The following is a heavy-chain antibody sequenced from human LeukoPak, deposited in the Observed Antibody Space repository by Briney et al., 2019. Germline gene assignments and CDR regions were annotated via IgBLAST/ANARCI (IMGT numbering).Heavy chain of an antibody. V-gene: IGHV4-4*02. Sequence: PSETMSLTCAVSGDSIGSTNWWYWVRQPPGKGLEWIGEIDHRGNTNYNPSLKSRVTISVDRSKNQFSLKLTSVTAADTAVYYCARGYGPGYWGQGTLVTVSA. CDR1: GDSIGSTNW. J-gene: IGHJ4*02. CDR2: IDHRGNT. CDR3: ARGYGPGY. D-gene: IGHD4-17*01.